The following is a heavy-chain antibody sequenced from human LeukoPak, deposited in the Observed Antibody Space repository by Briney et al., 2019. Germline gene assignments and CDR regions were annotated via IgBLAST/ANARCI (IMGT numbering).Heavy chain of an antibody. CDR2: INHSGST. D-gene: IGHD3-22*01. J-gene: IGHJ4*02. CDR3: ARGADYYDSSGYRNFDY. CDR1: GGSFSGYY. Sequence: SETLSLTCAVCGGSFSGYYWSWIRQPPGKGLEWIGEINHSGSTNYNPSLKSRVTISVDTSKNQFSLKLSSVTAADTAVYYCARGADYYDSSGYRNFDYWGQGTLVTVSS. V-gene: IGHV4-34*01.